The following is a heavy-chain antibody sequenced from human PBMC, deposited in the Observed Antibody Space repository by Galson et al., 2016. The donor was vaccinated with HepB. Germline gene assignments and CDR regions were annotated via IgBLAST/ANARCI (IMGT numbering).Heavy chain of an antibody. J-gene: IGHJ4*02. Sequence: SLRLSCAASGLIVSNSYMSWVRQAPGKGLEWVAVILGGGATYYADSVRDRFTISRDNSNNMVFLQMHSLRAEDTAVYFCARVGTPRSLHYFDYWGQGMVVDVSS. CDR2: ILGGGAT. CDR1: GLIVSNSY. D-gene: IGHD3-10*01. CDR3: ARVGTPRSLHYFDY. V-gene: IGHV3-53*01.